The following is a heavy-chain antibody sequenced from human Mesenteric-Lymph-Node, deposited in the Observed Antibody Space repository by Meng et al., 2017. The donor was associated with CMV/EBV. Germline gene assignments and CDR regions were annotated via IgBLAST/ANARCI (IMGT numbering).Heavy chain of an antibody. CDR1: GGSVSSGSYY. J-gene: IGHJ4*02. Sequence: SETLSLTCTVSGGSVSSGSYYWSWIRQPPGKGLEWIGYIYYSGSTNYNPSLKSRVTISVDTSKNQFSLKLSSVTAADTAVYYCARGRHCTNGVCYLDFDYWGQRTLVTVSS. CDR2: IYYSGST. CDR3: ARGRHCTNGVCYLDFDY. V-gene: IGHV4-61*01. D-gene: IGHD2-8*01.